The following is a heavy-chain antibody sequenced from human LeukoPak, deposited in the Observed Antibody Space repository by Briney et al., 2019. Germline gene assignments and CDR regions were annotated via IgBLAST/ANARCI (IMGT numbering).Heavy chain of an antibody. CDR1: GYTFTNYG. CDR3: ARQTVTPAPFDS. Sequence: GASVKVSCKASGYTFTNYGISWVRQAPGQGLECMGWISTSNGNTNYAPNLQGRVTMTTDTSTNTAYMEVRSLRSDDTAVYYCARQTVTPAPFDSWGQGTLVTVSP. D-gene: IGHD4-17*01. CDR2: ISTSNGNT. V-gene: IGHV1-18*01. J-gene: IGHJ4*02.